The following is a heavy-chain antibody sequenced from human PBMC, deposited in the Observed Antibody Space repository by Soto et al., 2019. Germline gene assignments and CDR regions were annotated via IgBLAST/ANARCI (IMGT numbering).Heavy chain of an antibody. D-gene: IGHD3-9*01. Sequence: ASXKVSCKSSGGTFSSYAISCVRQPPGQGLEWMGGIIPIFGTANYAQKFQGRVTITADESTSTAYMELSSLRSEDTAVYYCARVDILTGSYFDYWGQGTLVTV. V-gene: IGHV1-69*13. CDR3: ARVDILTGSYFDY. J-gene: IGHJ4*02. CDR2: IIPIFGTA. CDR1: GGTFSSYA.